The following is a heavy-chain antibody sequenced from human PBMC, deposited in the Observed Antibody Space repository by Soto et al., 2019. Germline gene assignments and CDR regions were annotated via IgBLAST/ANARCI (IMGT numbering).Heavy chain of an antibody. CDR1: GFTFSSYA. Sequence: GGSLRLSCAASGFTFSSYAMSWVRQAPGKGLEWVSAISGSGGSTYYADSVKGRFTISRDNSKNTLYLQINSLRAEDTAVYYCAKDLNYYGSGSLAFDYWGQGTLVTVSS. CDR2: ISGSGGST. J-gene: IGHJ4*02. D-gene: IGHD3-10*01. V-gene: IGHV3-23*01. CDR3: AKDLNYYGSGSLAFDY.